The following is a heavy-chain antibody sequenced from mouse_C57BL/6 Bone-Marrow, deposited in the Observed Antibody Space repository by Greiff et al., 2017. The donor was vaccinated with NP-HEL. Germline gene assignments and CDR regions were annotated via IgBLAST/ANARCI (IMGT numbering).Heavy chain of an antibody. J-gene: IGHJ2*01. CDR1: GFSLSTFGMG. V-gene: IGHV8-8*01. CDR3: ARIVLYSYFDY. Sequence: QVTLKESGPGILQPSQTLSLTCSFSGFSLSTFGMGVGWIRQPSGKGLEWLAHIWWDDDKYSTPALKSRLTISRDTSKNQVCLKMANVDTADTATDYCARIVLYSYFDYWGQGTTRTVSS. D-gene: IGHD2-1*01. CDR2: IWWDDDK.